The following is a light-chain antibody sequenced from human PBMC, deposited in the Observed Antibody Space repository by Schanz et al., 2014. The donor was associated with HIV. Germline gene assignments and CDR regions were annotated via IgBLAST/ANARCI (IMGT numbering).Light chain of an antibody. V-gene: IGLV2-14*02. CDR1: SSDVRGYNL. CDR3: ISYTSDTVL. CDR2: EVT. Sequence: QSALTQPASVSGSPGQSITISCSGTSSDVRGYNLVSWYQQHPGKAPKLMIYEVTKRPSGVSNRFSGSKSGNTASLTISGLQPEDEADYYCISYTSDTVLFGGGTKLTVL. J-gene: IGLJ2*01.